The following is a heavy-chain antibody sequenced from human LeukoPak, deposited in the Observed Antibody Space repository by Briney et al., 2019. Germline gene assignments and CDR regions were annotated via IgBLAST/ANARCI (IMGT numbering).Heavy chain of an antibody. CDR2: IYTSGST. Sequence: PSETLSLTCTVSGGSISSYYWSWIRQPAGKGLEWIGRIYTSGSTNYNPSLKSRVTMSVDTSKNQFSLKLSSVTAADTAVYYCARSETQQLVRVYYYYYMDVWGKGTTVTVSS. CDR3: ARSETQQLVRVYYYYYMDV. J-gene: IGHJ6*03. CDR1: GGSISSYY. D-gene: IGHD6-13*01. V-gene: IGHV4-4*07.